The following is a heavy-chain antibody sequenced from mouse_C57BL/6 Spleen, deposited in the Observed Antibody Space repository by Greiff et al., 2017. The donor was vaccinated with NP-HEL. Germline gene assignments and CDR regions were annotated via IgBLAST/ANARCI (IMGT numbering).Heavy chain of an antibody. Sequence: QVQLQQSGPELVKPGASVKISCKASGYAFSSSWMNWVKQRPGKGLEWIGRIYPGDGDTNYNGKFKGKATLTADKSSSTAYMQLSSLTSEDSAVYFCARFYYYGSSYAMDYWGQGTSVTVSS. D-gene: IGHD1-1*01. CDR1: GYAFSSSW. CDR3: ARFYYYGSSYAMDY. CDR2: IYPGDGDT. V-gene: IGHV1-82*01. J-gene: IGHJ4*01.